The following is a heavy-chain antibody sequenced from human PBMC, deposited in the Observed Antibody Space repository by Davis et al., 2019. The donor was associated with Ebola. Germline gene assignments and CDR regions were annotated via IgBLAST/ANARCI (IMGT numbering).Heavy chain of an antibody. CDR1: GFTFSSYA. Sequence: GESLKISCAASGFTFSSYAMSWVRQAPGKGLEWVSAISGSGGSTYYADSVKGRFTISRDNSKNTLYLQMNSLRAEDTAVYYCAKGARFAVTAPSGWYFDLWGRGTLVTVSS. CDR3: AKGARFAVTAPSGWYFDL. J-gene: IGHJ2*01. D-gene: IGHD2-21*02. CDR2: ISGSGGST. V-gene: IGHV3-23*01.